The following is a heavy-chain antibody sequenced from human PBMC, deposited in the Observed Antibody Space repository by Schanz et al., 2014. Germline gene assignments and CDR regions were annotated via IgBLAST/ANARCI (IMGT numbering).Heavy chain of an antibody. CDR2: IKQDGSEK. CDR1: GFTFSNYA. J-gene: IGHJ4*02. D-gene: IGHD3-10*01. V-gene: IGHV3-7*01. Sequence: EGQLLESGGGLIQPGGSLRLSCAASGFTFSNYAMSWVRQAPGKGLEWVANIKQDGSEKYYVDAVKGRFTISRDNAKNSMYLHMKSLRGEDTAVYYCARDNYYGSGSCAYWGQGTLVTVSS. CDR3: ARDNYYGSGSCAY.